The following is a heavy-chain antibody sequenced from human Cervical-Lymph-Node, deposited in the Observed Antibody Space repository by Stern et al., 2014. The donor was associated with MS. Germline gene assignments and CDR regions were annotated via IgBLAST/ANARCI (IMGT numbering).Heavy chain of an antibody. D-gene: IGHD6-13*01. J-gene: IGHJ4*02. Sequence: QVQLVQSGGGVVQPGRSLRLTCAASGFSFSRYAMHWVRQAPGKGLERGALICHDGSKPYYADSVTGRFTISRDNCKNTLYLQMNSLRAEDTAVYYCASAYSSSHYYFDYWGQGTLVTVSS. CDR1: GFSFSRYA. V-gene: IGHV3-33*01. CDR3: ASAYSSSHYYFDY. CDR2: ICHDGSKP.